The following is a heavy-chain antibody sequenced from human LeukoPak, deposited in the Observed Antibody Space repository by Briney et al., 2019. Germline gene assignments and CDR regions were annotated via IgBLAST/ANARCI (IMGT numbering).Heavy chain of an antibody. CDR3: ARGYYDSSGYYAYYFDY. CDR1: GFTVSSNY. Sequence: GGSLRLSCAASGFTVSSNYMSWVRQAPGKGLEWCSVIYSGGSTYYADSVKGRFTISRDNSNNTLHLHMTSLRAEDTAVYYCARGYYDSSGYYAYYFDYWGQGTLVTVSS. J-gene: IGHJ4*02. D-gene: IGHD3-22*01. V-gene: IGHV3-53*01. CDR2: IYSGGST.